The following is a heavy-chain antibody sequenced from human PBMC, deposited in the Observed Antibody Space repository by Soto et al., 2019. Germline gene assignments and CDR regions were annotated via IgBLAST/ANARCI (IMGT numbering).Heavy chain of an antibody. V-gene: IGHV4-59*01. CDR1: GGSISSYY. D-gene: IGHD3-9*01. Sequence: SETLSLTCTVSGGSISSYYWSWIRQPPGKGRGGMGNIFSSGSTNYNPSLKSRVTISVDTSKNQFSLKLSSVTAADTAVYYCARGVDFGVLRYFDWLLYAFDIWGQGTMVTVSS. J-gene: IGHJ3*02. CDR2: IFSSGST. CDR3: ARGVDFGVLRYFDWLLYAFDI.